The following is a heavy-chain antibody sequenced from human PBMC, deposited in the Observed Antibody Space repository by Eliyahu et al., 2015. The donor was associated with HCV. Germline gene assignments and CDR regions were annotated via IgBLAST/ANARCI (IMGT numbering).Heavy chain of an antibody. V-gene: IGHV3-23*01. CDR3: ARCLGTIDPFDY. J-gene: IGHJ4*02. CDR2: ISHSNGAT. CDR1: GFTFSNYA. D-gene: IGHD1-14*01. Sequence: GSLRVSCAASGFTFSNYAMSWVRQAPGKGLEWVSTISHSNGATYYADSVKGRFNHPQRQSRKTLYLPMKSLRAEDTALYYCARCLGTIDPFDYWGQGALVTVSS.